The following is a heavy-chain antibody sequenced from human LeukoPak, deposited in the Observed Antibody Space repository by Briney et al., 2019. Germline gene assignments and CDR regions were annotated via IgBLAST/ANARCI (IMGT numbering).Heavy chain of an antibody. D-gene: IGHD6-6*01. CDR1: GGSISSYY. CDR3: ARERSEEYSSSSNWFDP. J-gene: IGHJ5*02. V-gene: IGHV4-59*01. Sequence: SETLSLTCTVSGGSISSYYWSGIRQPPGKGLEWIGYIYYSGSTNYNPSLKSRVTISVDTSKIQFSLKLSSVTAADTAVYYCARERSEEYSSSSNWFDPWGQGTLVTVSS. CDR2: IYYSGST.